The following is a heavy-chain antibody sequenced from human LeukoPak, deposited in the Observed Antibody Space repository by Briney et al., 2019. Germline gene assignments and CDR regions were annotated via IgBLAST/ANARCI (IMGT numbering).Heavy chain of an antibody. CDR3: ASDVKGTSWHPQY. CDR1: GFTFSTYN. V-gene: IGHV3-21*01. CDR2: IPSNSNYK. J-gene: IGHJ4*02. Sequence: GGSLRLSCAASGFTFSTYNMNWLRQAPGKGLEWVAAIPSNSNYKYYADSVEGRFTISRDNAKSSLYLQMNSLRDDDTAVYYCASDVKGTSWHPQYWGQGTLVIVSS. D-gene: IGHD2-2*01.